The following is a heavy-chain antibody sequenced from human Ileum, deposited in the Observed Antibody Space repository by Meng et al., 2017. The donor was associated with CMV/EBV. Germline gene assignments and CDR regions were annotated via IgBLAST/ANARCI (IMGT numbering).Heavy chain of an antibody. Sequence: QVQLHQWGAGLLKPSETLSLTCAVYGESFSGYYWDWIRQSPGKGLEWIGQINQSGSTNYNPSLKSRVTISVDTSKNQFSLKLSSVTAADAAMYYCARGQRYLFYWSQGTLVTVSS. J-gene: IGHJ4*02. V-gene: IGHV4-34*01. D-gene: IGHD3-9*01. CDR3: ARGQRYLFY. CDR1: GESFSGYY. CDR2: INQSGST.